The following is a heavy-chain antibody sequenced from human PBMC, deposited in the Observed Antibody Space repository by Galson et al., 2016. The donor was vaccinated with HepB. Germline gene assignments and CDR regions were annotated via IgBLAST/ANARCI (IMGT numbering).Heavy chain of an antibody. CDR1: GDSTSSGSYY. V-gene: IGHV4-61*09. CDR2: ISTSVRT. J-gene: IGHJ5*02. CDR3: ARGITPFLRFDP. Sequence: TLSLTCAVSGDSTSSGSYYWSWIRRPAGEGLEWIGHISTSVRTKYNPSLKDRVTISLDTSKNQFSLSLNSVTAADTAVYYCARGITPFLRFDPWGQGTLVTVSS.